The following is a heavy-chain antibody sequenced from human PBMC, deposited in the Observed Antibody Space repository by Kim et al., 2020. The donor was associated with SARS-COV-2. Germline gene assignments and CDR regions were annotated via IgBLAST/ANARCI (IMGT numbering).Heavy chain of an antibody. Sequence: YADSVKCRFTISRDNSKNTLYLQMNSLRAEDTAVYYCARDIDSSGSYLDYWGQGTLVTVSS. CDR3: ARDIDSSGSYLDY. D-gene: IGHD3-10*01. J-gene: IGHJ4*02. V-gene: IGHV3-33*01.